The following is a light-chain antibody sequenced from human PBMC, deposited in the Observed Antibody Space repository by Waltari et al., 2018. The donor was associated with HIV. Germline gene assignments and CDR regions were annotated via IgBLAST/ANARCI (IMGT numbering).Light chain of an antibody. CDR3: QQFRTYPRT. CDR2: DAS. CDR1: QGVRNA. Sequence: AIQLAQSPSSLSAYVGDRVTITCRASQGVRNALAWYQQKPGRPPKLLIYDASTLEGGVPSRFSGSLSGTDFILTISNLQPEDSATYYCQQFRTYPRTFGQGATLEIK. J-gene: IGKJ2*01. V-gene: IGKV1-13*02.